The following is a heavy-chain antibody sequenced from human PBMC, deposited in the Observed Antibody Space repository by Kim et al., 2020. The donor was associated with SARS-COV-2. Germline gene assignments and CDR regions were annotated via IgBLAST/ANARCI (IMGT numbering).Heavy chain of an antibody. CDR3: ARCFSSGALSAVDC. Sequence: SGPTLVTPTQTLTLTCTFSGFSLNTHGVGVGWIRQPPGKALEYLALIYWDDDKRYSPSLKSRLTITKDTSKNQVVLTMTNMDPVDTATYFCARCFSSGALSAVDCGGRRRLVTVSS. CDR2: IYWDDDK. V-gene: IGHV2-5*02. J-gene: IGHJ4*02. CDR1: GFSLNTHGVG. D-gene: IGHD6-6*01.